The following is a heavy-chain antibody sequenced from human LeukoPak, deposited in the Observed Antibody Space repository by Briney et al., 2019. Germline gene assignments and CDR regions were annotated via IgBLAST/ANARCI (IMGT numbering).Heavy chain of an antibody. Sequence: PGGSLRLSCAASGFTLSSYSMNWVRQAPGKGLEWVSFISSSSSYIYYGDSVKGRFTISRDNSKNTLYLQMNSLRAEDTAVYYCAKDAPNSGWTPYYFDYWGQGTLVTVSS. CDR2: ISSSSSYI. V-gene: IGHV3-21*04. CDR3: AKDAPNSGWTPYYFDY. CDR1: GFTLSSYS. J-gene: IGHJ4*02. D-gene: IGHD6-19*01.